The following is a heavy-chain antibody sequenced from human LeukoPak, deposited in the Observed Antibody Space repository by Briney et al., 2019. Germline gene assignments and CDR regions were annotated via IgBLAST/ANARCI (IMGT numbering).Heavy chain of an antibody. D-gene: IGHD3-10*01. V-gene: IGHV3-7*04. CDR1: GCKFNDYY. J-gene: IGHJ4*02. CDR2: IRPDGTTE. CDR3: ARDGSGSYFSLDC. Sequence: GGSLRLSCVASGCKFNDYYMSWVRQAPGQGLEWVADIRPDGTTEYNVDSVRGRFTISRDNAKNSLFLQMNSLRAEDTAVYYCARDGSGSYFSLDCWGQGTLVTVSS.